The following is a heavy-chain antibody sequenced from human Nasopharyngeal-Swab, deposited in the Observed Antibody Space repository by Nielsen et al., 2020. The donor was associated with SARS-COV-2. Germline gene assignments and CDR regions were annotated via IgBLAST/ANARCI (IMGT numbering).Heavy chain of an antibody. D-gene: IGHD2-15*01. CDR2: ISSSSSDI. Sequence: GESLKISCVDSGFRDYSMNWVRQAPGKGLEWVSSISSSSSDIYYADSVKGRFTISRDSAKNSLYLQMNNLRAEDTAVYYCARGYCSSGSYYFDYWGQGTLVTVSS. V-gene: IGHV3-21*01. CDR3: ARGYCSSGSYYFDY. J-gene: IGHJ4*02. CDR1: GFRDYS.